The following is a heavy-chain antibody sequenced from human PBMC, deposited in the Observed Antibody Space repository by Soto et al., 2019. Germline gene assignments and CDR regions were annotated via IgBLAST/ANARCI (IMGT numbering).Heavy chain of an antibody. CDR3: ARERGGGFYSISALLCY. J-gene: IGHJ4*02. Sequence: QVQLVQSGAEVKKPGASVKVSCKASGYTFTSYYMHWVRQAPGQGLEWMGIINPSGGSTSYAQKFQGRVTMTRDTSTSTVYMELSSLRSEDTAVYYCARERGGGFYSISALLCYWGQGTLVTVSS. CDR2: INPSGGST. V-gene: IGHV1-46*01. CDR1: GYTFTSYY. D-gene: IGHD6-6*01.